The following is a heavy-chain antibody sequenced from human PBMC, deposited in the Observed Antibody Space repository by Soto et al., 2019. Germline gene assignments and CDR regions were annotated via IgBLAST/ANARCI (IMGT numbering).Heavy chain of an antibody. V-gene: IGHV4-59*11. CDR2: IHYTGST. CDR1: GGSIINHY. J-gene: IGHJ4*02. Sequence: SETLSLTCSVSGGSIINHYWSWIRQPPGKGLEWIGYIHYTGSTDYNPSLKSRLTISVDTSKNQFSLKLSSVTAADTAVYYCARGGWSLDYWGQGTLVTVSS. D-gene: IGHD2-15*01. CDR3: ARGGWSLDY.